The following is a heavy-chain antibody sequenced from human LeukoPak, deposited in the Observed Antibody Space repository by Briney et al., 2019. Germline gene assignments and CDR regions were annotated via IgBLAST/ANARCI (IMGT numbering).Heavy chain of an antibody. Sequence: GGSLRLSCAASGFTFSSYSRNWVRQAPGKWLEWVSSISSSSSYIYYADSVKGRFTISRDNAKNSLYLQMNSLRAEDTAVYYCARGGSSGYYDAFDIWGQGTMVTVSS. J-gene: IGHJ3*02. CDR2: ISSSSSYI. CDR1: GFTFSSYS. CDR3: ARGGSSGYYDAFDI. V-gene: IGHV3-21*01. D-gene: IGHD3-22*01.